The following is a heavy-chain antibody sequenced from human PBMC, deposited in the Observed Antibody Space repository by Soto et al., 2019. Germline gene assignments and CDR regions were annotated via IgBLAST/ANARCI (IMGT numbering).Heavy chain of an antibody. CDR2: IGRSSDYT. CDR1: GFIFSDYY. V-gene: IGHV3-11*05. J-gene: IGHJ3*02. Sequence: QVQLVESGGGLVKPGGSLRLSCAASGFIFSDYYMSWIRQAPGKGLEWVSYIGRSSDYTNYADSVKGRFTISRDNAKNSLYLQMNSLRAEDTAVYYCARDADILTGADAFGIWGQGTMVTVSS. CDR3: ARDADILTGADAFGI. D-gene: IGHD3-9*01.